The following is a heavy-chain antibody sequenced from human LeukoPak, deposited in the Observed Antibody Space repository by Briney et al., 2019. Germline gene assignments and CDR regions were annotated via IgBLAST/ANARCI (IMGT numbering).Heavy chain of an antibody. CDR1: GGSFSGYY. V-gene: IGHV4-34*01. CDR2: INHSGST. Sequence: PSETLSLTCAVYGGSFSGYYWSCIRQPPGKGLEWFGEINHSGSTNYNPSLKSRVTISVDTSKNQFSLKLSSVTAADTAVYYCARGGGYYGSGSYSTLNYYYYYMDVWGKGTTVTVSS. D-gene: IGHD3-10*01. CDR3: ARGGGYYGSGSYSTLNYYYYYMDV. J-gene: IGHJ6*03.